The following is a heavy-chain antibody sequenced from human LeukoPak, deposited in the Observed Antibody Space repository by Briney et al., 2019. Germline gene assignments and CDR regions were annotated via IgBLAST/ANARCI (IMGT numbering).Heavy chain of an antibody. V-gene: IGHV3-23*01. J-gene: IGHJ4*02. CDR3: PKNAYEILTGYDTDLYYFDY. CDR1: GFTFSSYG. Sequence: GGSLRLSCAASGFTFSSYGMSWVRQAPGKRLEWVSGISGSGGSTYSADSVQGRFTLSRDNSKNTLYLQMNSLRAEDTVLYFKPKNAYEILTGYDTDLYYFDYWGQGTLVTVSS. D-gene: IGHD3-9*01. CDR2: ISGSGGST.